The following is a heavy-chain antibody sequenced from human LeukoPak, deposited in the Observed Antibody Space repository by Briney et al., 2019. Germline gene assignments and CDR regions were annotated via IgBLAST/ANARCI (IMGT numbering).Heavy chain of an antibody. CDR1: GFTFSGYW. J-gene: IGHJ4*02. CDR2: INSDGSST. CDR3: ARILSKDYFDS. V-gene: IGHV3-74*01. D-gene: IGHD2-15*01. Sequence: PGGSLRLSCAASGFTFSGYWXXXXXQAPGKGLVWVSRINSDGSSTKYADSVKGRFTISXDNAANTLYLQMNSLRVEDTAFYYCARILSKDYFDSWGQGALVTVSS.